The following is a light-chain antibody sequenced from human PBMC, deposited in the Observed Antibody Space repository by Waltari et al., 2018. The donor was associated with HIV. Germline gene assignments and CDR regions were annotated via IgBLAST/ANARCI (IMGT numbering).Light chain of an antibody. CDR2: DVD. Sequence: SAVTQPASVSGLPGQSITISCTGGDSDLGLYNFVSWYQQQPGRVPRLILYDVDSRAPGISDRFAGSRSGPTASLNISRLRAEDEADYYCASFTGDDTLLFGGGTKVTVL. J-gene: IGLJ3*02. CDR3: ASFTGDDTLL. CDR1: DSDLGLYNF. V-gene: IGLV2-14*03.